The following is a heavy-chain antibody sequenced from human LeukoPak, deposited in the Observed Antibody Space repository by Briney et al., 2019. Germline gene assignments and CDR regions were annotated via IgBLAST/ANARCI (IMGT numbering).Heavy chain of an antibody. Sequence: GGSLRLSCAASGFTFSDYWMSWVRQAPGKGLEWVANINRDGGEKYHVDSVKSRFTISRDNAKNSLYLQMNSLRTEDAAIYCCARAPEGSGSSYYFDYWGQGILVTVSS. CDR3: ARAPEGSGSSYYFDY. D-gene: IGHD3-10*01. CDR1: GFTFSDYW. V-gene: IGHV3-7*01. CDR2: INRDGGEK. J-gene: IGHJ4*02.